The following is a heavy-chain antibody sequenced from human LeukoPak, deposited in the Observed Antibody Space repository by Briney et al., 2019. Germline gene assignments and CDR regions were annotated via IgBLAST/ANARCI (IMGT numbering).Heavy chain of an antibody. V-gene: IGHV1-18*01. Sequence: GASVKVSCKASGYTFTSYGISWVRQAPGQGLEWMGWISAYNGNTNYAQKLQGRVTMTTDTSTSTAYMELRSLRSDDTAVYYCARDSGQQLVPLWFDPWGQGTLVNVSS. CDR2: ISAYNGNT. D-gene: IGHD6-13*01. CDR1: GYTFTSYG. CDR3: ARDSGQQLVPLWFDP. J-gene: IGHJ5*02.